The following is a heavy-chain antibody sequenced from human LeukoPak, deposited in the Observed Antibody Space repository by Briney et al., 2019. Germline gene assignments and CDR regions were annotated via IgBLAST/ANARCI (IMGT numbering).Heavy chain of an antibody. Sequence: GGSLRLSCAASGFTFSSYWMSWVRQAPGKGLEWVANIKQDGSEKYYVDSVKGRFTISRDNAKNSLYLQMNSLRAEDTAVYYCARDGIGYGSGSYDYWGQGTLVTVSS. D-gene: IGHD3-10*01. CDR2: IKQDGSEK. CDR3: ARDGIGYGSGSYDY. J-gene: IGHJ4*02. CDR1: GFTFSSYW. V-gene: IGHV3-7*01.